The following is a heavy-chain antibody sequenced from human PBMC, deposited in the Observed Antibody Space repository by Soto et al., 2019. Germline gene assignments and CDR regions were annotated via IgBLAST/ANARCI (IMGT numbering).Heavy chain of an antibody. V-gene: IGHV3-30-3*01. CDR1: GFTFSSYA. Sequence: GGSLRLSCAASGFTFSSYAMHWVRQAPCKGLEWVVVISYDGSNKYYADSVKGRFTISRDNSKNTLYLQMNSLRAEDTAVYYCARPSIAARPDDGYYFDYWGQGTLVTVSS. J-gene: IGHJ4*02. D-gene: IGHD6-6*01. CDR2: ISYDGSNK. CDR3: ARPSIAARPDDGYYFDY.